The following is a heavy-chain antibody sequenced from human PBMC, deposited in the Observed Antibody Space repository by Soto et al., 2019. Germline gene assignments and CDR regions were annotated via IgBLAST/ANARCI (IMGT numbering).Heavy chain of an antibody. CDR1: GGSVSRGVYS. CDR3: TRGVLA. Sequence: LXLTCSVSGGSVSRGVYSWSWIRQAPGKGLEWIGFISPSGRPAYNPSLKSRVSISVDTSKNQISLELSSVTAADTAVYYCTRGVLAWGPGTLVTVS. CDR2: ISPSGRP. J-gene: IGHJ5*02. V-gene: IGHV4-30-2*01. D-gene: IGHD2-8*01.